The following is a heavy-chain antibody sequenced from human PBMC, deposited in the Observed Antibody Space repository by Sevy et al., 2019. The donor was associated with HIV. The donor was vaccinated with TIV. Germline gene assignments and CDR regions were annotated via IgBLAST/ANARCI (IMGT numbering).Heavy chain of an antibody. V-gene: IGHV4-4*08. CDR2: IYPSGGT. Sequence: SETLSLTCTVSRGSISTYYWSWIRQTPGKGLEWIGNIYPSGGTTYSPSLKSRVTISVDTSKNQFSLKLRSVTAADTAVYYCARDVYYNDRSGYYHYFDYWGQGTLVTVSS. D-gene: IGHD3-22*01. CDR3: ARDVYYNDRSGYYHYFDY. CDR1: RGSISTYY. J-gene: IGHJ4*02.